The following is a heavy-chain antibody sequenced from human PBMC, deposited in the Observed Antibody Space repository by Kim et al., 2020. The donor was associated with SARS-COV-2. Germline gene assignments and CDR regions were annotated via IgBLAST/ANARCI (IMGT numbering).Heavy chain of an antibody. CDR3: AREGSQGGNSPEYYYYGMDV. J-gene: IGHJ6*02. D-gene: IGHD2-21*02. CDR2: INAGNGNT. CDR1: GYTFTSYA. Sequence: ASVKVSCKASGYTFTSYAMHWVRQAPGQRLEWMGWINAGNGNTKYSQKFQGRVTITRDTSASTAYMELSSLRSEDTAVYYCAREGSQGGNSPEYYYYGMDVWGQGTTVTVSS. V-gene: IGHV1-3*01.